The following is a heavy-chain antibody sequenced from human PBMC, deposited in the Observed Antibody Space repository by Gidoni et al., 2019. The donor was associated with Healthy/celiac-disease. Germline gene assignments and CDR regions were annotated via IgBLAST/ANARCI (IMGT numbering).Heavy chain of an antibody. V-gene: IGHV4-39*01. CDR1: GCSISSSSYY. CDR2: IYYSGST. J-gene: IGHJ6*02. Sequence: QLQLQESGPGLVKPSETLSLTCPVSGCSISSSSYYWGWIRQPPVKGLEWIGSIYYSGSTFYNPSPKSRVTISVDTSKNQFSLKLSSVTAADTAVYYCARHARITIFGVVTPGNYGMDVWGQGTTVTVSS. CDR3: ARHARITIFGVVTPGNYGMDV. D-gene: IGHD3-3*01.